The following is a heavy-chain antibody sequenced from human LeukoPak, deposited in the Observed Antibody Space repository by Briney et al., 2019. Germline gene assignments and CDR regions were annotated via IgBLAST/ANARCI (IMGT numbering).Heavy chain of an antibody. Sequence: ASVKVSCKASGYTFTSYAMHWVRQAPGQRLEWMGWINAGNGNTKYSQKFQGRVTITRDTSASTAYMELSSLRSEDTAVYYCARDLGSSGGGVDYWGQGTLVTVSS. D-gene: IGHD6-25*01. CDR3: ARDLGSSGGGVDY. CDR2: INAGNGNT. J-gene: IGHJ4*02. CDR1: GYTFTSYA. V-gene: IGHV1-3*01.